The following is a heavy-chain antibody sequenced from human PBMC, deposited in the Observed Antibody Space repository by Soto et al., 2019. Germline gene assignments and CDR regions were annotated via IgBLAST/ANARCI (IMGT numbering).Heavy chain of an antibody. Sequence: EVQLLESGGGLVQPGGSLRLSCAASGFTFSSYAMSWVRQAPGKGLEWVSAISGSGGSTYYADSVKGRFTISRDNSKNTPYLQKKGLRGGDTAVYYGAKGAFDAYSSAPFDYWGQGTLVTVSS. CDR1: GFTFSSYA. D-gene: IGHD6-25*01. CDR2: ISGSGGST. J-gene: IGHJ4*02. CDR3: AKGAFDAYSSAPFDY. V-gene: IGHV3-23*01.